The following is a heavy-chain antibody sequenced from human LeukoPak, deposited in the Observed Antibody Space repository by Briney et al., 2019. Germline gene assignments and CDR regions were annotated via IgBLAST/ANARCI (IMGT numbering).Heavy chain of an antibody. D-gene: IGHD4-23*01. V-gene: IGHV5-10-1*01. Sequence: GESLRIPCKGSGYSFTSYWISWVRQMPGKGLEWMGRIDPSDSYTNYSPSFQGHVTISADKSISTAYLQWSSLKASDTAMYYCARHVGNDYYYYGMDVWGQGTTVTVSS. CDR2: IDPSDSYT. J-gene: IGHJ6*02. CDR3: ARHVGNDYYYYGMDV. CDR1: GYSFTSYW.